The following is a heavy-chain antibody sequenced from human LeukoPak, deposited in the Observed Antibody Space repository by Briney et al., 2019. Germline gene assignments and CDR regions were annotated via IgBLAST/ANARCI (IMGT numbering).Heavy chain of an antibody. CDR1: GGSISSYY. V-gene: IGHV4-59*01. D-gene: IGHD2-2*01. CDR2: IYYSGST. Sequence: SETLSLTCTVSGGSISSYYWSWIRQPPGKGLEWIGYIYYSGSTNYNPSLKSRVTISVDTSKNQFSLKLSSVTAAYMTVYYCAVYGRYSSGTSCYDHWFDPWGQGTLVTVSS. J-gene: IGHJ5*02. CDR3: AVYGRYSSGTSCYDHWFDP.